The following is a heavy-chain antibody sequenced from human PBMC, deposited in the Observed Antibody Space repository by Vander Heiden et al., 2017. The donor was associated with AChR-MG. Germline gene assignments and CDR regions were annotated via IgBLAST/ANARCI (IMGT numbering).Heavy chain of an antibody. V-gene: IGHV3-21*01. CDR3: ASAYNNDRDY. CDR2: ISKSNSYI. CDR1: GFTFSAYT. J-gene: IGHJ4*02. Sequence: DVQLVESGGGLVKPGGSLRLSCAASGFTFSAYTMNWVRQAPGKGLEWVSSISKSNSYIYYADSVRGRFTISRDNTENSLYLQMNNLKAEDTAVYYCASAYNNDRDYWGQGTQVTVSS. D-gene: IGHD3-10*01.